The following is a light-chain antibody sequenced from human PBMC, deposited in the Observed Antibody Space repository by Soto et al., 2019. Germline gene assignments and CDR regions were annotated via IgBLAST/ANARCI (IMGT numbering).Light chain of an antibody. V-gene: IGKV1-5*03. J-gene: IGKJ1*01. Sequence: DIQMTQSSSTLSASVGDRVTITCRASQSISNRLAWYQQKPGKAPKLLIYKASTLESGVPSRFSGSGSGTEFTLTISSLQPDDFASYYCQQYDTYSWTFGQRTKVEIK. CDR2: KAS. CDR3: QQYDTYSWT. CDR1: QSISNR.